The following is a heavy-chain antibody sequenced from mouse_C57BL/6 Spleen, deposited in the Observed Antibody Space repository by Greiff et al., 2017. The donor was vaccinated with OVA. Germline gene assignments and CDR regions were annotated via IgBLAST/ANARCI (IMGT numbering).Heavy chain of an antibody. CDR3: ARRTTSY. J-gene: IGHJ2*01. V-gene: IGHV1-50*01. CDR2: IDPSDSYT. Sequence: QVQLKQPGAELVKPGASVKLSCKASGYTFTSYWMQWVKQRPGQGLEWIGEIDPSDSYTNYNQKFKGKATLTVDTSSSTAYMQLSSLTSEDSAVYYCARRTTSYWGQGTTLTVSS. D-gene: IGHD1-1*01. CDR1: GYTFTSYW.